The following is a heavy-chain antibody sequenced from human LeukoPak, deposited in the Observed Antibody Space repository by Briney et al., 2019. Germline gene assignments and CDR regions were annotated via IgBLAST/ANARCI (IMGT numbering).Heavy chain of an antibody. V-gene: IGHV4-39*01. CDR2: IYYGGSP. CDR1: GGSISTTTNS. CDR3: ARRRWQRGPDVVNPFDY. D-gene: IGHD5-12*01. Sequence: PSETLSLTCNVSGGSISTTTNSWGWAWIRQRPGKGLEWIGSIYYGGSPYYTSSLKSRVTISVDTSKNQFSLKMASLTATDTAVYYCARRRWQRGPDVVNPFDYWGQGTLVTVSS. J-gene: IGHJ4*02.